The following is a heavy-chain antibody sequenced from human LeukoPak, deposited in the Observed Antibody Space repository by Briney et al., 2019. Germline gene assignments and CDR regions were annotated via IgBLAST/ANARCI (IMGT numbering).Heavy chain of an antibody. Sequence: GGSLRLSRAASGFTFSSSWMTWVRQAPGKGLEWVASINQDGGEIHYVDSVKGRFTISRDNAKNSLYLQMNSLTAEHTAVHYCVRAHHPGGWFDPWGQGTLVTVSS. D-gene: IGHD3-10*01. CDR1: GFTFSSSW. CDR3: VRAHHPGGWFDP. J-gene: IGHJ5*02. V-gene: IGHV3-7*04. CDR2: INQDGGEI.